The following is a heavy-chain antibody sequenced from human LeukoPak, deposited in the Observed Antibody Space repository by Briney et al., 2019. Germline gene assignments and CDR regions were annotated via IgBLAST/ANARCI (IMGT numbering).Heavy chain of an antibody. CDR1: GFTFSNAW. V-gene: IGHV3-21*01. J-gene: IGHJ1*01. CDR2: ISSSSGYI. Sequence: GGSLRLSCAASGFTFSNAWMNWVRQAPGKGLEWVSSISSSSGYIYYADSVKGRFTISRDNAKNSLYLQMNSLRAEDTAVYYCARDKENYYDSSGYYAEHWGQGTLVTVSS. CDR3: ARDKENYYDSSGYYAEH. D-gene: IGHD3-22*01.